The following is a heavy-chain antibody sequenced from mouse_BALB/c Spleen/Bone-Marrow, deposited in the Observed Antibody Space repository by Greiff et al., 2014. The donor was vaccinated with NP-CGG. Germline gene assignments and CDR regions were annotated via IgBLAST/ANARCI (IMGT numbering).Heavy chain of an antibody. D-gene: IGHD1-1*01. CDR3: AREGGYYYGSSPYFDV. CDR2: INPYNGDT. Sequence: EVLLQQSGPELVEPGASVKISCKASGYSFTGYFMNWVMQSHGKSLEWIGRINPYNGDTFYNQKFKGKATLTVDKSSSTAHMELRSLASEDSAVYYCAREGGYYYGSSPYFDVWGAGTTVTVSS. CDR1: GYSFTGYF. J-gene: IGHJ1*01. V-gene: IGHV1-20*02.